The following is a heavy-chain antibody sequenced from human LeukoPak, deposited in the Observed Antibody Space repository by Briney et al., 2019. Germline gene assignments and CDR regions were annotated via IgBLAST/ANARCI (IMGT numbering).Heavy chain of an antibody. CDR3: ARDGFVGAADY. CDR1: GFTFSSYS. Sequence: PGGSLGLSCAASGFTFSSYSMNWVRQAPGKGLEWVSSISSSSSYIYYADSVKGRFTISRDNAKNSLFLQMNSLRVEDTAVFYCARDGFVGAADYWGQGTLVTVSS. CDR2: ISSSSSYI. J-gene: IGHJ4*02. D-gene: IGHD6-13*01. V-gene: IGHV3-21*01.